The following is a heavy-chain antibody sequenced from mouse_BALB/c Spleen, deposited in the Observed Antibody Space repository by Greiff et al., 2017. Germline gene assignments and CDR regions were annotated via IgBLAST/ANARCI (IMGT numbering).Heavy chain of an antibody. CDR2: ISSGGST. D-gene: IGHD2-12*01. Sequence: DVMLVESGGGLVKPGGSLKLSCAASGFTFSSYAMSWVRQTPEKRLEWVASISSGGSTYYPDSVKGRFTISRDNARNILYLQMSSLRSEDTAMYYCAREVYYRFAYWGQGTLVTVSA. CDR1: GFTFSSYA. V-gene: IGHV5-6-5*01. CDR3: AREVYYRFAY. J-gene: IGHJ3*01.